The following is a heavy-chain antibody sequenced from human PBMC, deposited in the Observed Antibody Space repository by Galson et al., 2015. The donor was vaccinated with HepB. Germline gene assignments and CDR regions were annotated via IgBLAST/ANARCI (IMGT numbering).Heavy chain of an antibody. V-gene: IGHV3-21*01. CDR1: GFTFSSYS. J-gene: IGHJ6*02. D-gene: IGHD6-13*01. Sequence: SLRLSCAASGFTFSSYSMNWVRQAPGKGLEWVSSISSSSSYIYYADSVKGRFTISRDNAKNSLYLQMNSLRAEDTAVYYCAKPRSSWYGLYYYGMDVWGQGTTVTVSS. CDR3: AKPRSSWYGLYYYGMDV. CDR2: ISSSSSYI.